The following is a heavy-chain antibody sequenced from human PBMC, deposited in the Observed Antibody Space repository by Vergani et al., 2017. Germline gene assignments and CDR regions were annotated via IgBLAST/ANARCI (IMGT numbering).Heavy chain of an antibody. Sequence: EVHLLESGGGLVQSGGSLRLSCAASGFTFSNSAVSWVRQAPGRGLAWVSSISGPGLSTYYADSVKGRFSISRDNSKNTLYLQMNSLRAEDTAVRSPPPHYDILTGYYPPRYYFDYWGQGTLVTVSS. CDR1: GFTFSNSA. V-gene: IGHV3-23*01. CDR2: ISGPGLST. CDR3: PPHYDILTGYYPPRYYFDY. J-gene: IGHJ4*02. D-gene: IGHD3-9*01.